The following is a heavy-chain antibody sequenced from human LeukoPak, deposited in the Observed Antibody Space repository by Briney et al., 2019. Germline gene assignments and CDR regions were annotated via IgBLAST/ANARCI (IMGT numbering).Heavy chain of an antibody. CDR2: ISEGDGRT. CDR3: AKRIGAGNYYRGFDC. Sequence: GGSLRLSCVASGFTAFTLETYGMHWVRQAPGKGLEWVSGISEGDGRTFYANSVKGRFTISRDNSKNTLFLQMNSLRAEDAAIYYCAKRIGAGNYYRGFDCWGQGTLVTVSS. CDR1: GFTAFTLETYG. D-gene: IGHD3-10*01. V-gene: IGHV3-23*01. J-gene: IGHJ4*02.